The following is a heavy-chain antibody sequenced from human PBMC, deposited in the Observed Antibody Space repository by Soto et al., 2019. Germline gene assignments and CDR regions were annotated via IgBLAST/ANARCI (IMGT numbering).Heavy chain of an antibody. V-gene: IGHV3-9*01. D-gene: IGHD3-3*01. Sequence: PGGSLRLSCVGTGLNFDDFAMQWVRQAPGKGLEWVSGITWNSRVLAYADSVKGRFTISRDNARNSLYLQMDSLRDEDTALYYCAKGRYDFWSPYYFDSWGQGTLVTVSS. CDR1: GLNFDDFA. CDR3: AKGRYDFWSPYYFDS. CDR2: ITWNSRVL. J-gene: IGHJ4*02.